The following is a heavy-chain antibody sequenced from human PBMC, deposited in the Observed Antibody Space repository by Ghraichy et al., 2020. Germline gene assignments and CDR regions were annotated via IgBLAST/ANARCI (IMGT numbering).Heavy chain of an antibody. J-gene: IGHJ4*02. Sequence: SETLSLTCTVSGGSISSSSYYWGWIRQPPGKGLEWIGSIYYSGSTYYNPSLKSRVTISVDTSKNQFSLKLSSVTAADMAVYYCARQSSMNYDFWSGYSVGYWGQGTLVTVSS. V-gene: IGHV4-39*07. D-gene: IGHD3-3*01. CDR3: ARQSSMNYDFWSGYSVGY. CDR1: GGSISSSSYY. CDR2: IYYSGST.